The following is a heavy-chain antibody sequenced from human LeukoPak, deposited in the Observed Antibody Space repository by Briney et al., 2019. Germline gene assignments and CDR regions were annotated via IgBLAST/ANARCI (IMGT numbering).Heavy chain of an antibody. CDR1: GFTFSSYG. CDR3: AKEAVDTAMGPYYYYGMDV. Sequence: PGGSLRLSCAASGFTFSSYGMHWVRQAPGKGLEWVAVISYDGSNKYYADSVKGRFTISRDNSKNTLYLQMNSLRAEDTAVYYCAKEAVDTAMGPYYYYGMDVWGQGTTVTVSS. D-gene: IGHD5-18*01. CDR2: ISYDGSNK. J-gene: IGHJ6*02. V-gene: IGHV3-30*18.